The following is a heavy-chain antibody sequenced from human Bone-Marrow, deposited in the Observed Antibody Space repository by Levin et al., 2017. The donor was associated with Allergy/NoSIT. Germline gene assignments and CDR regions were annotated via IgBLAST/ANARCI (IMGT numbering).Heavy chain of an antibody. Sequence: PGGSLRLSCAASGFTFSSYGMHWVRQAPGKGLEWVAVIWYDGSNKYYADSVKGRFTISRDNSKNTLYLQMNSLRAEDTAVYYCGAAAGPTRTTKDGMDVWGQGTTVTVSS. CDR1: GFTFSSYG. J-gene: IGHJ6*02. D-gene: IGHD6-13*01. V-gene: IGHV3-33*01. CDR3: GAAAGPTRTTKDGMDV. CDR2: IWYDGSNK.